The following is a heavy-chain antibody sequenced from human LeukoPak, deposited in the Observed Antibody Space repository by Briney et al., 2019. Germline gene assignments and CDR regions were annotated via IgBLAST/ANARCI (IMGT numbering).Heavy chain of an antibody. D-gene: IGHD3-3*01. J-gene: IGHJ4*02. CDR1: GGSFSGYY. Sequence: SETLSLTCAVYGGSFSGYYWGWIRQSPEKGLEWIGNIYHSGSTSYNPSLKSRVTISLDMSKNQFSLKLSSVTAADTAVYYCVREGPIRFLEQIDYWGQGTLVTVSS. CDR3: VREGPIRFLEQIDY. V-gene: IGHV4-34*01. CDR2: IYHSGST.